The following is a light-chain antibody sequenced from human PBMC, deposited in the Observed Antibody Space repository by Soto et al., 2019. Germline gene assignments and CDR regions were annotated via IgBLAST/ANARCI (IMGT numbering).Light chain of an antibody. Sequence: QSALTQPASVSGSPGQSVTISCTGTSGDIGRYKFVSWFQQHPGKAPKLLIFEGTNRPSGVSHRFSGSKSGNTASLTISGLQAEDEAMYFCSSSTNTNTLVIFGGGTKLIVL. CDR3: SSSTNTNTLVI. CDR1: SGDIGRYKF. V-gene: IGLV2-14*01. J-gene: IGLJ2*01. CDR2: EGT.